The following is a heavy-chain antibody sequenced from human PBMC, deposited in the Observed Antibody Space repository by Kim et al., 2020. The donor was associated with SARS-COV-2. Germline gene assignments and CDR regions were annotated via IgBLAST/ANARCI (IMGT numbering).Heavy chain of an antibody. V-gene: IGHV3-30*04. CDR2: ISYDGSNK. Sequence: GGSLRLSCAASGFTFSSYAMHWVRQAPGKGLEWVAVISYDGSNKYYADSVKGRFTISRDNSKNTLYLQMNSLRAEDTAVYYCASGGDYHYYYGMDVWGQ. J-gene: IGHJ6*02. CDR3: ASGGDYHYYYGMDV. CDR1: GFTFSSYA. D-gene: IGHD2-21*02.